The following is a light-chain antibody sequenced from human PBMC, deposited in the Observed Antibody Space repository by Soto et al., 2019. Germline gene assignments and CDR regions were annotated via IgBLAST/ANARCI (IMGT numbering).Light chain of an antibody. CDR3: QSYDSSLSGYV. CDR2: DNN. V-gene: IGLV1-40*01. J-gene: IGLJ1*01. Sequence: QSVLTQPPSVSGAPGQRVTISCSWTSSNIGAFYYVHVYQQLSGTAPKLLISDNNKRPSGVPDRFSGSKSGTSASLAXTGLQAEDEADYYCQSYDSSLSGYVFGAGTKVTVL. CDR1: SSNIGAFYY.